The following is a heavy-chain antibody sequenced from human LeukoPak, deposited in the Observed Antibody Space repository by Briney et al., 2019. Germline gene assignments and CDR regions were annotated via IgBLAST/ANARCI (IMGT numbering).Heavy chain of an antibody. CDR2: ISSSSSYI. CDR1: GFSFSSYN. Sequence: GGSLRLSCAASGFSFSSYNMNWVRQAPGKGLEWVSSISSSSSYIYYADSVKGRFTISRDNAKNSLYLQMNSLRAEDTAVYYCARVRRYYGSGSYYNLAAFDPWGQGTLVTVSS. V-gene: IGHV3-21*01. CDR3: ARVRRYYGSGSYYNLAAFDP. D-gene: IGHD3-10*01. J-gene: IGHJ5*02.